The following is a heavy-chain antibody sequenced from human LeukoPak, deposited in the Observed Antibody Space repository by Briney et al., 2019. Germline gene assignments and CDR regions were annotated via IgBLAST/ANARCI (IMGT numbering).Heavy chain of an antibody. CDR3: ARGYCSSTSCPDDAFDI. CDR1: GGSISSYY. CDR2: IYYSGST. Sequence: SETLSLTCTVSGGSISSYYWSWIRQPPGKGLEWIGYIYYSGSTNYNPSLKSRVTMSVDTSKNQFSLKLSSVTAADTAVYYCARGYCSSTSCPDDAFDIWGQGTMVTVSS. V-gene: IGHV4-59*12. D-gene: IGHD2-2*01. J-gene: IGHJ3*02.